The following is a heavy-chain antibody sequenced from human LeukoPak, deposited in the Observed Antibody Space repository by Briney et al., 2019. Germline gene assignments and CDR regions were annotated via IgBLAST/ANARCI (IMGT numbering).Heavy chain of an antibody. CDR2: IYYSGST. J-gene: IGHJ5*02. CDR3: ARQGTAMVIGWFDP. CDR1: GGSISSYY. D-gene: IGHD5-18*01. Sequence: KSSETLSLTCTVSGGSISSYYWSWIRQPPGKGLEWIGYIYYSGSTYHHPSLRSRVTISVDTSKNQFSLKLSSVTAADTAVYYCARQGTAMVIGWFDPWGQGTLVTVSS. V-gene: IGHV4-59*08.